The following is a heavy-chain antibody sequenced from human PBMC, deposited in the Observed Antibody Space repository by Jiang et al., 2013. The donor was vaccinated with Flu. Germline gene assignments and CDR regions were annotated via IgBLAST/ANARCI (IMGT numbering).Heavy chain of an antibody. D-gene: IGHD6-6*01. CDR2: IDPSGGT. V-gene: IGHV4-4*07. Sequence: GPGLVKPSETLSLTCTVSGDSINNYYWSWIRQPAGKGLEWIGRIDPSGGTTYNPSLKSRVTMSVDSSKNQFSLNLRSVTAADTAVYYCARGGASSIWFDPWGQGTLVTVSS. CDR3: ARGGASSIWFDP. J-gene: IGHJ5*02. CDR1: GDSINNYY.